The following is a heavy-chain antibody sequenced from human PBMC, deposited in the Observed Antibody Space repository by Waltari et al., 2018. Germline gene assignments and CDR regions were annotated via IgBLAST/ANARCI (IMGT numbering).Heavy chain of an antibody. Sequence: QVQLVESGGGVVQPGRSLRLSCAASGFTFSSYGMHWVRQAPGKGLEWVAVISYDGSNKYYADSVKGRFTISRDNSKNTPYLQMNSLRAEDTAVYYCAKWREEGDGYPYYFDYWGQGTLVTVSS. V-gene: IGHV3-30*18. CDR2: ISYDGSNK. J-gene: IGHJ4*02. CDR3: AKWREEGDGYPYYFDY. CDR1: GFTFSSYG. D-gene: IGHD5-12*01.